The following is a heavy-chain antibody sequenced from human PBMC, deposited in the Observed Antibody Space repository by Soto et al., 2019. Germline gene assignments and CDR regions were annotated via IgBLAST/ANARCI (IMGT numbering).Heavy chain of an antibody. CDR1: GGTFSSYA. D-gene: IGHD2-2*01. V-gene: IGHV1-69*01. Sequence: QVQLVQSGAEVKKPGSSVKVSCKASGGTFSSYAISWVRQAAGQGLEWMGGIIPIFGTANYAQKFQGRVTITADESTSTAYMELSSLRSEDTAVYYCARDPKLIPAAINAFDIWGQGTMVTVSS. CDR3: ARDPKLIPAAINAFDI. J-gene: IGHJ3*02. CDR2: IIPIFGTA.